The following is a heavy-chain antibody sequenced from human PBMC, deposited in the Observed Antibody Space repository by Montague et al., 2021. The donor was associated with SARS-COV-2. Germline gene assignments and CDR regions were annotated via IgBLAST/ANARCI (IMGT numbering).Heavy chain of an antibody. D-gene: IGHD1-20*01. Sequence: TLSLTRSLSGDSLSSGSYYWSWIRQPAGKGLEWIGRIYRGGSPNYXPSLKSRVTISGDMSKNQFSLNVSSVTAADTAVYYCTRDPITGTTGTIYNYYGMDVWGQGTTVTV. V-gene: IGHV4-61*02. J-gene: IGHJ6*02. CDR1: GDSLSSGSYY. CDR3: TRDPITGTTGTIYNYYGMDV. CDR2: IYRGGSP.